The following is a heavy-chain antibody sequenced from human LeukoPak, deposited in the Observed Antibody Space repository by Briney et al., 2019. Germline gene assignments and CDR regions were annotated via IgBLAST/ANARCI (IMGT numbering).Heavy chain of an antibody. CDR1: GYTFTDYA. J-gene: IGHJ4*02. D-gene: IGHD6-19*01. V-gene: IGHV1-3*03. CDR3: ARGGKQWRGGNYFDS. Sequence: ASVKVSCKASGYTFTDYALHWVRQAPGQSPEWMGWITTGRGETRYSQEFQRRITFTRDTSASTVYMDLSDLRSEDTAVYFCARGGKQWRGGNYFDSWGQGTLVAVSS. CDR2: ITTGRGET.